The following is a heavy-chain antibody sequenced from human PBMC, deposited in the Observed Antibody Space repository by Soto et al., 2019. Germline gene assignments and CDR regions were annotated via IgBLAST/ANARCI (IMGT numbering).Heavy chain of an antibody. CDR2: ISYDGSNK. V-gene: IGHV3-30*18. Sequence: GGSLRLSCAASGFTFSSYGMHWVRQAPGKGLEWVAVISYDGSNKYYADSVKGRFTISRDNSKNTLYLQMNSLRAEDTAVYYCAKSGIAVAGPFDYWGQGTLVTVSS. CDR1: GFTFSSYG. CDR3: AKSGIAVAGPFDY. D-gene: IGHD6-19*01. J-gene: IGHJ4*02.